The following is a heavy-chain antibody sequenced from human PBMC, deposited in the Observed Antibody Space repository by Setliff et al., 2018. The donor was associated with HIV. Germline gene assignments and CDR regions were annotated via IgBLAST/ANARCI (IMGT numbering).Heavy chain of an antibody. J-gene: IGHJ4*02. Sequence: SETLSLTCSVSGVSIVSGGFYYSWIRQHPGKGLEWIGYVYHDGGTYYNPSLKSRVTISVDTSKNQFFLKLKSVTVADTAVYYCAREPDKIAAADSWGQGTLVTVSS. CDR3: AREPDKIAAADS. CDR2: VYHDGGT. V-gene: IGHV4-31*02. CDR1: GVSIVSGGFY. D-gene: IGHD6-13*01.